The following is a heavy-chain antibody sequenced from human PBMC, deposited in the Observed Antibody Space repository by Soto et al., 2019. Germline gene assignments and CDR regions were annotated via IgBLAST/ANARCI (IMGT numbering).Heavy chain of an antibody. CDR1: GFTFSSYW. Sequence: GGSLRLSCASSGFTFSSYWMHWVRQAPGKGLVWVSRINSDGSSTSYADSVKGRFTISRDNAKNTLYLQMNSLRAEDTAVYYCASSWQQNGMDVWGQGTTVTVSS. D-gene: IGHD6-13*01. CDR2: INSDGSST. J-gene: IGHJ6*02. V-gene: IGHV3-74*01. CDR3: ASSWQQNGMDV.